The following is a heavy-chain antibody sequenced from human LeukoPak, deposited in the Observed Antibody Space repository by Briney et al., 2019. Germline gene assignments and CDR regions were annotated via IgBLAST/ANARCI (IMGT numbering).Heavy chain of an antibody. Sequence: GGSLRLSCAASGFSVRTNYMSWVRQAPGKGLEWVSVIYSGGTIRYADSVKGRFTISRDNSRDTLHLQMNSLRVDDTAVYYSVRAVHHLFYSDSSGYYGDALDVWGQGTVVTVSS. CDR3: VRAVHHLFYSDSSGYYGDALDV. CDR2: IYSGGTI. CDR1: GFSVRTNY. J-gene: IGHJ3*01. D-gene: IGHD3-22*01. V-gene: IGHV3-53*01.